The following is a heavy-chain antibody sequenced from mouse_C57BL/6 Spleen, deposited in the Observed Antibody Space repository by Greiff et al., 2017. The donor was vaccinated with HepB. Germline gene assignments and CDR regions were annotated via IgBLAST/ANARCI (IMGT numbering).Heavy chain of an antibody. D-gene: IGHD1-1*01. V-gene: IGHV1-69*01. J-gene: IGHJ2*01. Sequence: QVQLQQPGAELVMPGASVKLSCKASGYTFTSYWMHWVKQRPGQGLEWIGEIDPSDSYTNYNQKFKGKSTLTVDKSSSTAYMQLSSLTSWDSAVYYCARRSIITTVVATDYFDYWGQGTTLTVSS. CDR2: IDPSDSYT. CDR3: ARRSIITTVVATDYFDY. CDR1: GYTFTSYW.